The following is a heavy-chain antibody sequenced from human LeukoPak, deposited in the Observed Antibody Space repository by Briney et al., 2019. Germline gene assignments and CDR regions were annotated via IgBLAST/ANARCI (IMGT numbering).Heavy chain of an antibody. CDR3: ARDFIAAAGTFDY. V-gene: IGHV3-21*01. Sequence: GGSLRLSCAASGFTFSSYSMNWVRQAPGKGLEWVSSISSSSSYIYYADSVKGRFTISRDNARNSLYLQMNSLRAEDTAVYYCARDFIAAAGTFDYWGQGTLVTVSS. J-gene: IGHJ4*02. CDR2: ISSSSSYI. CDR1: GFTFSSYS. D-gene: IGHD6-13*01.